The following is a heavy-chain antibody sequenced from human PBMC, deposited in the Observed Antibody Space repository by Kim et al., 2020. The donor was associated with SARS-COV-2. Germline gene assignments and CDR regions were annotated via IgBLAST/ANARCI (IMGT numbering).Heavy chain of an antibody. CDR3: ARDRFGSVVRGVDY. Sequence: GGSLRLSCADSGFTFRTYAMHWVRQAPGKGLEWVAVISYDGRNEYYGDSVKGRFTISRDNSKNTLYLQMNSLRAEDTAMYHCARDRFGSVVRGVDYWGQGTLVTVSS. J-gene: IGHJ4*02. CDR2: ISYDGRNE. CDR1: GFTFRTYA. V-gene: IGHV3-30*04. D-gene: IGHD3-16*01.